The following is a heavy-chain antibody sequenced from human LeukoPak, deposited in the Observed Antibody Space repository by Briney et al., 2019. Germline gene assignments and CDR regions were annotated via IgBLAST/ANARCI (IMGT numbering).Heavy chain of an antibody. Sequence: GGSLRLSCAASGFTFSSYGMSWVRQAPGKGLEWVSAISGSGGSTYFADSVKGRFTISRDNSKNTLYVQMNSLRAEDTAVYYCAEEGYSGSQFDYRGQGTLVTVSS. CDR3: AEEGYSGSQFDY. D-gene: IGHD1-26*01. CDR2: ISGSGGST. CDR1: GFTFSSYG. V-gene: IGHV3-23*01. J-gene: IGHJ4*02.